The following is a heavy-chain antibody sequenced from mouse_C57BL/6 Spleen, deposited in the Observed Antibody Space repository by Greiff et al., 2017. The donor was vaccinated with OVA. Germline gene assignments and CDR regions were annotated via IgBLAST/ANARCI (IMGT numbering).Heavy chain of an antibody. J-gene: IGHJ4*01. Sequence: VQLQESGAELVRPGASVTLSCKASGYTFTDYEMHWVKQTPVHGLEWIGAIDPETGGTAYNQKFKGKAILTADKSSSTAYMELRSLTSEDSAVYYCTRHYGSRDAMDYWGQGTSVTVSS. V-gene: IGHV1-15*01. CDR3: TRHYGSRDAMDY. CDR1: GYTFTDYE. D-gene: IGHD1-1*01. CDR2: IDPETGGT.